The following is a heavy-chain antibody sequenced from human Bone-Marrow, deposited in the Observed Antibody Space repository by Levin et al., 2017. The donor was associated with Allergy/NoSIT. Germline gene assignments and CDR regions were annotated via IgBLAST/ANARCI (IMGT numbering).Heavy chain of an antibody. D-gene: IGHD3-22*01. J-gene: IGHJ6*02. CDR3: ARTVDGGYYYGMDV. CDR1: GFNFWSYA. Sequence: GESLKISCAASGFNFWSYAIYWVRQAPGKGLESVAVISFDGVNQYYADSVKGRFTVSRDNSNNNLYLQMNSLRVEDTAVYFCARTVDGGYYYGMDVWGQGATVTVSS. CDR2: ISFDGVNQ. V-gene: IGHV3-30*04.